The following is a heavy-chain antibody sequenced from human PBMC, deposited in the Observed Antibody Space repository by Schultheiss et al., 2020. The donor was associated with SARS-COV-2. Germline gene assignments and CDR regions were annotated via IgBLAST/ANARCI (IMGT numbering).Heavy chain of an antibody. Sequence: GGSLRLSCAASGFTFSSYSMNWVRQAPGKGLEWVSSISSSSSYIYYADSVKGRFTISRDNAKNTLYLQMNSLRAEDTAVYYCARSGLSDSVVPAAIDPWGQGTLVTVSS. V-gene: IGHV3-21*01. CDR2: ISSSSSYI. J-gene: IGHJ5*02. CDR3: ARSGLSDSVVPAAIDP. CDR1: GFTFSSYS. D-gene: IGHD2-2*01.